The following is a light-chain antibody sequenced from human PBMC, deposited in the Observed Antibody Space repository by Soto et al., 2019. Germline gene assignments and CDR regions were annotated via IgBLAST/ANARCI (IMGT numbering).Light chain of an antibody. CDR1: QSIRRW. V-gene: IGKV1-5*03. CDR3: KQYSNDFSLT. CDR2: KST. Sequence: DIQMTQSPSMLSSSVGDRVTIACRASQSIRRWLAWYQQKPGKAPKLLIYKSTSLESGVPSRFSGSASGTEFTLTINGLQRDYFPSYESKQYSNDFSLTFGVGTKGDI. J-gene: IGKJ4*01.